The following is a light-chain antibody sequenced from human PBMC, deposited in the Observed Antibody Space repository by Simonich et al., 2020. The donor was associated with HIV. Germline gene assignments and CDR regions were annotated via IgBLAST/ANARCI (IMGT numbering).Light chain of an antibody. Sequence: EIVMTQSPLSLPVTPGEPASISCRSSQSLLPSHGYNYLDWYLQKPGQSPQVLIYLGSNRASGVPDRFSGSGSGTDFTLKISRVEAEDVGVYYCMQALQTPRTFGQGTKVEIK. CDR3: MQALQTPRT. CDR1: QSLLPSHGYNY. V-gene: IGKV2-28*01. J-gene: IGKJ1*01. CDR2: LGS.